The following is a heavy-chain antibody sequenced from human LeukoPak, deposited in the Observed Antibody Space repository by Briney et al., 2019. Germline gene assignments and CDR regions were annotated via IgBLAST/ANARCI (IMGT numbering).Heavy chain of an antibody. V-gene: IGHV3-66*01. Sequence: PGGSLRLSCAASGFTVSSNYMSWVRQAPGKGLEWVSVIYSGGSTYYAGSVKGRFTISRDNSKNTLYLQMNSLRAEDTAVYYCARVSRRYTLGSRNDAFDIWGQGTMVTVSS. J-gene: IGHJ3*02. CDR3: ARVSRRYTLGSRNDAFDI. CDR2: IYSGGST. D-gene: IGHD2-2*02. CDR1: GFTVSSNY.